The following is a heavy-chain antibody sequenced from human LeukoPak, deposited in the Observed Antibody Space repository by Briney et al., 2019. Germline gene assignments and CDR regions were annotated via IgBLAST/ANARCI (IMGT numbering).Heavy chain of an antibody. CDR1: GFSFSSYG. CDR3: AKDAVFGDYEWVFDY. V-gene: IGHV3-30*18. Sequence: GGSLRLSCAASGFSFSSYGMHWVRQGPGKGLEWVATISYDGSNKYYADSVKGRFTISRDNSKNTLYLQTNSLRAEDTALYYCAKDAVFGDYEWVFDYWGQGTLVTVSS. J-gene: IGHJ4*02. CDR2: ISYDGSNK. D-gene: IGHD4-17*01.